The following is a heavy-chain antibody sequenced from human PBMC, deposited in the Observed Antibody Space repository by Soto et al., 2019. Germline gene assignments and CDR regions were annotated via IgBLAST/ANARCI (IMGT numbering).Heavy chain of an antibody. CDR3: VRLDGVAACDVYN. J-gene: IGHJ4*02. V-gene: IGHV4-4*02. D-gene: IGHD6-25*01. Sequence: QVQLQESGPGLVKPSGTLSLTCAVSGGSISSSNWWSWVRQPPGKGLEWIGEVYHSGSTHYNPSLKSRVAISVDTSNSQFSLHLTSVTAADTAVYFCVRLDGVAACDVYNWGQGTLVTCSS. CDR1: GGSISSSNW. CDR2: VYHSGST.